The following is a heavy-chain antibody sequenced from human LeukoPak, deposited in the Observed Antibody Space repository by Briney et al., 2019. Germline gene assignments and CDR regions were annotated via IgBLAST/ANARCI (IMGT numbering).Heavy chain of an antibody. V-gene: IGHV3-53*01. J-gene: IGHJ4*02. CDR3: ARDPPTRIAVAGTLDY. Sequence: PGGSLRLSCAASGFTVSSNYMSWVRQAPGKGLEWVSVIYSGGSTYYADSVKGRFTISGDNSKNTLYLQMNSLRAEDTAVYYCARDPPTRIAVAGTLDYWGQGTLVTVSS. CDR2: IYSGGST. D-gene: IGHD6-19*01. CDR1: GFTVSSNY.